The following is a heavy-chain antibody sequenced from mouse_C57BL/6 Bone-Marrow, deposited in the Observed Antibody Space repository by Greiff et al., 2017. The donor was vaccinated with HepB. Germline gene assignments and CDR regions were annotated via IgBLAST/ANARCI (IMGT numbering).Heavy chain of an antibody. J-gene: IGHJ2*01. D-gene: IGHD1-1*01. CDR3: ASYGSSSYYFDY. V-gene: IGHV14-2*01. CDR1: GFNIKDYY. CDR2: IDPEDGET. Sequence: EVKLQQSGAELVKPGASVKLSCTASGFNIKDYYMHWVKQRTEQGLEWIGRIDPEDGETKYAPKFQGKATITADTSSNTAYLQLSSLTSEDTAVYYCASYGSSSYYFDYWGQGTTLTVSS.